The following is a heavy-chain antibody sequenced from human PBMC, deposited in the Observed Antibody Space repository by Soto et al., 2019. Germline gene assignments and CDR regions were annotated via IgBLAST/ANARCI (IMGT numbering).Heavy chain of an antibody. CDR1: GYTFTSYD. J-gene: IGHJ6*03. V-gene: IGHV1-8*01. CDR2: MNPNSGNT. D-gene: IGHD1-1*01. Sequence: QVQLVQSGAEVKKPGASVKVSCKASGYTFTSYDINWVRQATGQGLEWMGWMNPNSGNTGYAQKFQGRVTMTRNTSISTAYRELSSLRSEDTAVYYCARTVQLERRDYYYYYRDVWGKGTTVTVSS. CDR3: ARTVQLERRDYYYYYRDV.